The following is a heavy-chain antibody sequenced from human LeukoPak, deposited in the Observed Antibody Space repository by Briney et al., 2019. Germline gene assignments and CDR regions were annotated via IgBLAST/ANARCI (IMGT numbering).Heavy chain of an antibody. D-gene: IGHD5-18*01. J-gene: IGHJ4*02. CDR2: VYYSGIT. CDR3: ARVLRRVQLSRPFDY. V-gene: IGHV4-39*07. CDR1: GGSISRTTYY. Sequence: SETLSLTCAVSGGSISRTTYYWGWIRQPPGKGLEWIGSVYYSGITYYNPSLKSRVSISVDTSKNQFSLKLNSVTAADTAVYYCARVLRRVQLSRPFDYWGQGTLVTVSS.